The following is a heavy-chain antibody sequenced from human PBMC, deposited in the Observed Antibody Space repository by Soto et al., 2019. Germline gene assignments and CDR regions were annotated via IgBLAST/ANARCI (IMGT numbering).Heavy chain of an antibody. D-gene: IGHD6-6*01. V-gene: IGHV3-30*04. CDR3: ARDAAEEYSSSYFDY. CDR2: ISYDGSNK. J-gene: IGHJ4*02. CDR1: GFTFSSYA. Sequence: GGSLRLSCAASGFTFSSYAMHWVRQAPGKGLEWVAVISYDGSNKYYADSVKGRFTISRDNSKNTLYLQMNSLRAEETAVYYCARDAAEEYSSSYFDYWGQGTLVTVSS.